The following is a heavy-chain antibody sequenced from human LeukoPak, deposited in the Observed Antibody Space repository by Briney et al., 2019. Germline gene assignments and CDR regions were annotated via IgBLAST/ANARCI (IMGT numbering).Heavy chain of an antibody. CDR1: GFTFSSYS. CDR2: ISSSSSYI. D-gene: IGHD4-11*01. CDR3: AAMTSVTTGDY. J-gene: IGHJ4*02. Sequence: GGSLRLSCAASGFTFSSYSMNWVRQAPGKGLEWVSSISSSSSYIYYADSVKGRFTISRDNAKNSLYLQMNSLRAEDTAVYYCAAMTSVTTGDYWGQGTLVTVSS. V-gene: IGHV3-21*01.